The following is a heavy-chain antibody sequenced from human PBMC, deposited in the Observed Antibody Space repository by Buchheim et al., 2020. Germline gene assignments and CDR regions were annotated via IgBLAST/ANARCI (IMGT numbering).Heavy chain of an antibody. CDR2: IYSGGTT. D-gene: IGHD3-3*01. Sequence: EVQLEESGGGLVQPGGSLRLSCAASGFSVSSKFMSWVRQAPGKGLEWVSVIYSGGTTYYADSVKGSFAISRDNSKNTLHLQMNSLRAEDTAVYYCARDLRNTYEFDYWGQGTL. V-gene: IGHV3-66*01. CDR1: GFSVSSKF. J-gene: IGHJ4*02. CDR3: ARDLRNTYEFDY.